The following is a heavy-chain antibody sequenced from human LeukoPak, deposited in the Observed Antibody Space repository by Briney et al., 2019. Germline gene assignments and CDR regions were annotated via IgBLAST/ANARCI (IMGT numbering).Heavy chain of an antibody. J-gene: IGHJ4*02. CDR3: ARGRDGYNWIDY. V-gene: IGHV3-33*01. Sequence: PGRSLRLSCAASGFTFSSCGMHWVRHAPGKGLEWVGVIWYDGTNKYYADSVKGRFTISRDNSKNTLYLQMNSLRAEDTAVYYCARGRDGYNWIDYWGQGTLVTVSS. CDR2: IWYDGTNK. D-gene: IGHD5-24*01. CDR1: GFTFSSCG.